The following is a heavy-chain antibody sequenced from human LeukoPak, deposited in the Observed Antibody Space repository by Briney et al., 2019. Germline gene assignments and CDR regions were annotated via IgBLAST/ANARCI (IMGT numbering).Heavy chain of an antibody. D-gene: IGHD4-17*01. J-gene: IGHJ4*02. CDR1: GFTFETYW. CDR2: INGYGTTT. V-gene: IGHV3-74*01. CDR3: ARDKPTVTTGPPVGS. Sequence: GGSLRLSCAASGFTFETYWMHWVRQAPGKGLVWVSCINGYGTTTNYADSVKGRFTISRDNAKNTLYLQMNSLRVEDTAVYYCARDKPTVTTGPPVGSWGQGTLVTVSS.